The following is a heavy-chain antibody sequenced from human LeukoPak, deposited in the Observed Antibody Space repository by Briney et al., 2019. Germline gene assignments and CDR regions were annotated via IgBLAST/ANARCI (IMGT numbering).Heavy chain of an antibody. D-gene: IGHD2-2*01. V-gene: IGHV1-69*05. CDR2: IIPIFGTA. Sequence: GASVKVSCKASGGTFSSYAISWVRQAPGQGLEWMGGIIPIFGTANYAQKLQGRVTITTDESTSTAYMELSSLRSEDTAVYYCARSSAYCSSTSCYAGGDWGQGTLVTVSS. CDR3: ARSSAYCSSTSCYAGGD. J-gene: IGHJ4*02. CDR1: GGTFSSYA.